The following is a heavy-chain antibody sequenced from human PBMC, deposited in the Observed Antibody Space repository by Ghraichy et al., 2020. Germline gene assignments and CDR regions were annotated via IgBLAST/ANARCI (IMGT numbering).Heavy chain of an antibody. CDR3: ARVGATTFFDY. V-gene: IGHV3-53*01. Sequence: GGSLRLSCAASGFTVSSNYMNWVRQAPGKGLEWVSVIYSGGSTFYADSVKGRFTISRDNSKNTLYLQMNSLRAEDTAVYFCARVGATTFFDYWGQGTLVTVSS. J-gene: IGHJ4*02. CDR2: IYSGGST. CDR1: GFTVSSNY. D-gene: IGHD1-26*01.